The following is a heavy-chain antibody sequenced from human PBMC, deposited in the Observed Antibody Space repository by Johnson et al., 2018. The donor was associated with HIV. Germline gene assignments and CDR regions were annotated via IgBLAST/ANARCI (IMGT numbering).Heavy chain of an antibody. D-gene: IGHD6-13*01. J-gene: IGHJ3*02. CDR1: GFRFDQYA. CDR2: ISWNSGSI. V-gene: IGHV3-9*01. Sequence: EVQLVESGGGLVQPGRSLRLSCAASGFRFDQYAMHWVRQAPGKGLEWVSGISWNSGSIGYADSVKGRFTISRDNAKNSLYLQMNSLRAEDTALYYCAKDKGSSSWFDAFDIWGQGTMVTVSS. CDR3: AKDKGSSSWFDAFDI.